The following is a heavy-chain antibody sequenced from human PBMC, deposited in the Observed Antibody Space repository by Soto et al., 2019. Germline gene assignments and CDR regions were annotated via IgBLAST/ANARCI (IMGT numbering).Heavy chain of an antibody. J-gene: IGHJ4*02. CDR2: ISAYDGNT. D-gene: IGHD6-19*01. CDR3: ARDSPRSGWAY. Sequence: QVELVQTGAEGKKPGASVKVSCKASCYTFTSYGICWVRQAPGQGLEWMGWISAYDGNTNYAQKLQDRVTMTTDTSTSTAYMELRSLRSDDTAVYYCARDSPRSGWAYWGQGTLVTVSS. CDR1: CYTFTSYG. V-gene: IGHV1-18*01.